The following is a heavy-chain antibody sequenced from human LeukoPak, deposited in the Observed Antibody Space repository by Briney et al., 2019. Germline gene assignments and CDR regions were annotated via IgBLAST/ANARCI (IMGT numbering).Heavy chain of an antibody. D-gene: IGHD3-10*01. J-gene: IGHJ4*02. V-gene: IGHV4-34*01. CDR3: ARAPYGSGSYYNLDY. Sequence: SETLSLTCAVYGGSFSGYYWSWIRQPPGRGLEWIGEINHSGSTNYNPSLKSRVTISVDTSKNQFSLKLSSVTAADTAVYYCARAPYGSGSYYNLDYWGQGTLVTVSS. CDR1: GGSFSGYY. CDR2: INHSGST.